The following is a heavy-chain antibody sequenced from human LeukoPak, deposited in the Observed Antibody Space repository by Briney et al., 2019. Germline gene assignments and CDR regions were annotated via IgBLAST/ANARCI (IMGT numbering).Heavy chain of an antibody. CDR3: ASWVGSGSYLD. V-gene: IGHV1-69*04. J-gene: IGHJ4*02. D-gene: IGHD3-10*01. CDR2: IIPILGIA. Sequence: SVTVSCKASGGTFSSYAISWVRQAPGQGLEWMGRIIPILGIANYAQKFQGRVTITADKSTSTAYMELSSLRSEDTAVYYCASWVGSGSYLDWGQGTLVTVSS. CDR1: GGTFSSYA.